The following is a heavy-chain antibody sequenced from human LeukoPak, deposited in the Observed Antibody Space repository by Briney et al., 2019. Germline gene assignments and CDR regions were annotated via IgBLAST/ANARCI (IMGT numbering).Heavy chain of an antibody. CDR2: IYTSGST. V-gene: IGHV4-4*07. Sequence: SETLSLTCTVSGGSISSYYWSWIRQPAGKGLEWIGRIYTSGSTNYNPSLKSRVSMSVDTSKNQFSLKLSSVTAADTAVYYCARALAGGAMVRGVTHYYFDYWGQGTLVTVSS. D-gene: IGHD3-10*01. J-gene: IGHJ4*02. CDR1: GGSISSYY. CDR3: ARALAGGAMVRGVTHYYFDY.